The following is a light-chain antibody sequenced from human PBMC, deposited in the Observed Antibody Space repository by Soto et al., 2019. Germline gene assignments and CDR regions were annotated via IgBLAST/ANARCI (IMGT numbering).Light chain of an antibody. CDR3: CSYAAGNTYV. CDR2: EVS. J-gene: IGLJ1*01. CDR1: SSDVGTYNL. Sequence: QSALTQPASVSGSPGQSITISCTGTSSDVGTYNLVSWYQQHPGKAPKLMIYEVSKWPSGVSNRYSGSKSGNTASLTISGLQAEDEADYYCCSYAAGNTYVFGTWTKLTVL. V-gene: IGLV2-23*02.